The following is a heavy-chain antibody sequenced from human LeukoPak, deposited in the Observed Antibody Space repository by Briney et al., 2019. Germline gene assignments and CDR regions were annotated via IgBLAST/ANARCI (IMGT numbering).Heavy chain of an antibody. CDR3: AKDRDYDILTGGLDY. J-gene: IGHJ4*02. CDR2: ISWNSGSI. D-gene: IGHD3-9*01. V-gene: IGHV3-9*01. Sequence: GGSLRLSCAASGFTFDDYAMQWVRQAPGKGLEWVSGISWNSGSIDYADSVKGRFTISRENAKNSLYLQMNSLRAEDTALYYCAKDRDYDILTGGLDYWGQGSLVTVSS. CDR1: GFTFDDYA.